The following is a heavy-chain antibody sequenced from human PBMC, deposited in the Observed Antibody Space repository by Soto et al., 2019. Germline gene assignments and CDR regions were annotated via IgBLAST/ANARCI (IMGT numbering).Heavy chain of an antibody. Sequence: QVQLVQSGAEVKKPGSSVKVSCKASGGTFSNSALSWVRQAPGQGLAWMGGIIPLFGTANYAQKFQGRVTITADESTSTAYRELSSLRFEDTAVYYCERYGTLYDSSGFCYLHWGQGTPVTVSS. CDR3: ERYGTLYDSSGFCYLH. D-gene: IGHD3-22*01. V-gene: IGHV1-69*01. CDR2: IIPLFGTA. J-gene: IGHJ4*02. CDR1: GGTFSNSA.